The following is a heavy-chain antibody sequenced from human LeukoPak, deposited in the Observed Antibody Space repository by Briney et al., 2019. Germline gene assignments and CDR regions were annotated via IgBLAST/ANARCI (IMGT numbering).Heavy chain of an antibody. D-gene: IGHD3-10*01. CDR1: GGSFSGYY. V-gene: IGHV4-34*01. CDR2: TNHSGST. Sequence: SETLSLTCAVYGGSFSGYYWSWIRQPPGKGLEWIGETNHSGSTNYNPSLKSRVTISVDTSKNQFSLKLSSVTAADTAVYYCARRYGFVDYWGQETLVTVSS. CDR3: ARRYGFVDY. J-gene: IGHJ4*02.